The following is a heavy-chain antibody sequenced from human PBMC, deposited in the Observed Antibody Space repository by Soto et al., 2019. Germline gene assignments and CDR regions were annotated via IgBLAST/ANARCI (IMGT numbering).Heavy chain of an antibody. D-gene: IGHD6-13*01. CDR1: GFTFDDYA. J-gene: IGHJ4*02. CDR2: ISWNSGSI. Sequence: EVQLAESGGGLVQPGRSLRLSCAASGFTFDDYAMHWVRQAPGKGLEWVSGISWNSGSIGYADSVKGRFTISRDNAKNSLYLQMNSLRAEDTALYYCAKDGAAAGYYYFDYWGQGTLVTVSS. V-gene: IGHV3-9*01. CDR3: AKDGAAAGYYYFDY.